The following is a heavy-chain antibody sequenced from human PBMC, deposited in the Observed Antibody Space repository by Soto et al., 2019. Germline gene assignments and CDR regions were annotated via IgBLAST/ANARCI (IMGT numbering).Heavy chain of an antibody. CDR3: ARVDTAMAHDYYYYGMDV. CDR1: GFTFSSYA. CDR2: ISYDGSNK. Sequence: VQLVESGGGVVQPGRSLRLSCAASGFTFSSYAMHWVRQAPGKGLEWVAVISYDGSNKYYADSVKGRFTISRDNSKNTLYLQMNSLRAEDTAVYYCARVDTAMAHDYYYYGMDVWGQGTTVTVSS. V-gene: IGHV3-30-3*01. J-gene: IGHJ6*02. D-gene: IGHD5-18*01.